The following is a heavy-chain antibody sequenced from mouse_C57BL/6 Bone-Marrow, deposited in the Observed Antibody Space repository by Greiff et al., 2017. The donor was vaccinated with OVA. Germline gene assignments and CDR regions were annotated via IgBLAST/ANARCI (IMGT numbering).Heavy chain of an antibody. CDR2: IYPGNSDT. J-gene: IGHJ3*01. CDR3: TRGGIGNYFAY. V-gene: IGHV1-5*01. D-gene: IGHD2-1*01. Sequence: VQLQQSGTVLARPGASVTMSCKTSGYTFTSYWMHWVKQRPGQGLEWIGAIYPGNSDTTYNQKFKGKAKLTAVTSASTAYMELSSLTYEDSAVYYCTRGGIGNYFAYWGQGTLVTVSA. CDR1: GYTFTSYW.